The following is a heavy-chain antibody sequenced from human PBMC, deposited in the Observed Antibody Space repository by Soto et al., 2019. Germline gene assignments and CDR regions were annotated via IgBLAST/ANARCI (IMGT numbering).Heavy chain of an antibody. J-gene: IGHJ6*02. V-gene: IGHV4-28*03. CDR2: IYYSGIT. Sequence: SETLSLTCAVAGYSSSSSNWWGWIRQPPGKGLEWIGYIYYSGITNYNPSLKSRVTISVDTSKNQFSLKLSSVTAADTAVYYCARGSPTYYYGSGSYYNPRSYYGMAVWGHGTTVTVSS. CDR1: GYSSSSSNW. CDR3: ARGSPTYYYGSGSYYNPRSYYGMAV. D-gene: IGHD3-10*01.